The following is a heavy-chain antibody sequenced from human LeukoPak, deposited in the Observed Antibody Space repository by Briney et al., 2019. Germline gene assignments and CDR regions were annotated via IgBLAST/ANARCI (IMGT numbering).Heavy chain of an antibody. CDR2: MNPNSGNT. J-gene: IGHJ4*02. CDR3: ARSRGSTPPNY. V-gene: IGHV1-8*01. CDR1: GYTFTSYD. Sequence: ASVKVSCKASGYTFTSYDINWVRQAPGQGLEWMGWMNPNSGNTVYAQKFQGRVTMTRNTSISTAYMELSSLRSEDTAVYYCARSRGSTPPNYWGQGTLVTVSS. D-gene: IGHD1-14*01.